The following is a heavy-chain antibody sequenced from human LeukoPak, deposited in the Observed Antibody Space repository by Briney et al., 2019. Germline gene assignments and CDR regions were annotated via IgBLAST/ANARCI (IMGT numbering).Heavy chain of an antibody. J-gene: IGHJ4*02. CDR2: ISGPGGST. D-gene: IGHD6-19*01. Sequence: GGSLRLSCAASRFTFSDYAMSWVRQAPGKGLEWVSSISGPGGSTYYADSVKGRFTISRDNSKNTLYLQMNSLRAEDTALYYCAKQVAGDNFDYWGQGTLVTVSS. CDR3: AKQVAGDNFDY. CDR1: RFTFSDYA. V-gene: IGHV3-23*01.